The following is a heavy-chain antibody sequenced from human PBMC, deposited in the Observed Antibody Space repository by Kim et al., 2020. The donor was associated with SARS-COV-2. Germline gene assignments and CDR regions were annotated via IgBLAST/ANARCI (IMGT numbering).Heavy chain of an antibody. CDR2: ISGSGGST. J-gene: IGHJ6*02. Sequence: GGSLRLSCAASGFTFSSYAMSWVRQAPGKGLERVSAISGSGGSTYYADSVKGRFTISRDNSKNTLYLQMNSLRAEDTAVYYCAKAIRNYYDSSGYYHLYYYYYGMDVWGQGTTVTVSS. CDR3: AKAIRNYYDSSGYYHLYYYYYGMDV. D-gene: IGHD3-22*01. CDR1: GFTFSSYA. V-gene: IGHV3-23*01.